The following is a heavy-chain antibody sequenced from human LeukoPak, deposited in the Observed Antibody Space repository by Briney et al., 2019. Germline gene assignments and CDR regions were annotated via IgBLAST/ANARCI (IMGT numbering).Heavy chain of an antibody. CDR3: ARDRVVVPAAVAGLGY. Sequence: GGSLRLSCAASGFTFSSYSMNWVRQAPGKGLEWVSSISSSSSYIYYADSVKGRFTISRDNAKNSLYLQMNSLRAEDTAVYYCARDRVVVPAAVAGLGYWGQGTLLTVSS. J-gene: IGHJ4*02. CDR1: GFTFSSYS. D-gene: IGHD2-2*01. V-gene: IGHV3-21*01. CDR2: ISSSSSYI.